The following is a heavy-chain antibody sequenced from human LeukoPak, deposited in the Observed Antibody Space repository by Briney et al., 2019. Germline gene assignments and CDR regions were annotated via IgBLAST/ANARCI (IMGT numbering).Heavy chain of an antibody. Sequence: GGSLRLSCAASGFTFDDYAMHWVRQSSGRGREWVSGIGSSGGGTYYADSVKGRFTISRDTSKDTVYLQMDSLRAEDTAIYYCAKIHQNRVVVGAKGAFDIWGQGTVVTVSS. CDR3: AKIHQNRVVVGAKGAFDI. D-gene: IGHD2-15*01. CDR1: GFTFDDYA. CDR2: IGSSGGGT. J-gene: IGHJ3*02. V-gene: IGHV3-23*01.